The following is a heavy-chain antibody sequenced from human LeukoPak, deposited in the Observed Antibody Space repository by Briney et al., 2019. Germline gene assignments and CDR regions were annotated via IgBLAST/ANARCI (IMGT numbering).Heavy chain of an antibody. V-gene: IGHV3-30*03. D-gene: IGHD2-2*01. CDR3: ARGVVPAAMHTYYYYYGMDV. CDR1: GFTFSSYG. J-gene: IGHJ6*02. Sequence: HAGGSLRLSCAASGFTFSSYGMHWVRQAPGKGLEWVAVISYDGSNKYYADSVKGRFTISRDNSKNTLYLQMNSLRAEDTAVYYCARGVVPAAMHTYYYYYGMDVWGQGTTVTVSS. CDR2: ISYDGSNK.